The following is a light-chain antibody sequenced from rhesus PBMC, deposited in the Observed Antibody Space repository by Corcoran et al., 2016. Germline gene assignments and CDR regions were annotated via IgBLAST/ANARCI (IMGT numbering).Light chain of an antibody. CDR1: QGISSW. CDR3: LQDSSSPYS. CDR2: KAS. J-gene: IGKJ2*01. Sequence: DIQMTQSPSSLSASVGDKVTITCRASQGISSWLAWYQQKPGNAPKLLIFKASSLQGGVPSRFRGSGSCTDFTLTISSRQPEDFATDYCLQDSSSPYSFGQGTKVEIK. V-gene: IGKV1-22*01.